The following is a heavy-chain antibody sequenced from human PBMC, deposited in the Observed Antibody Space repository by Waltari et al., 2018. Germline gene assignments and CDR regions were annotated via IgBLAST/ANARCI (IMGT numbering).Heavy chain of an antibody. Sequence: QVQLVQSGAEVKKPGASVKVSCKASGYTFTSYDINWVRQATGQGLEWMGWMNPNRGNTGYAQEYQGRVTITRNTSISTAYMELSSLRSEDTAVYYCASDQNYSWRDAFDIWGQGTMVTVSS. CDR3: ASDQNYSWRDAFDI. CDR1: GYTFTSYD. V-gene: IGHV1-8*03. J-gene: IGHJ3*02. D-gene: IGHD2-21*01. CDR2: MNPNRGNT.